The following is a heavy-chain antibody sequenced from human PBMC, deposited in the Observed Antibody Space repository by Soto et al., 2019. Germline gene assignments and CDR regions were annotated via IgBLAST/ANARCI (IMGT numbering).Heavy chain of an antibody. D-gene: IGHD5-12*01. CDR2: IDHSGTTI. Sequence: GGSLRLSCAASGFIFSNYEMSWVRQAPGKGLEWVSYIDHSGTTIYYADSVKGRFTISIDNAKNSLFLQMNSLRAEDTAVYYCARGHIVATILDYWGQGTLVTVSS. V-gene: IGHV3-48*03. J-gene: IGHJ4*02. CDR3: ARGHIVATILDY. CDR1: GFIFSNYE.